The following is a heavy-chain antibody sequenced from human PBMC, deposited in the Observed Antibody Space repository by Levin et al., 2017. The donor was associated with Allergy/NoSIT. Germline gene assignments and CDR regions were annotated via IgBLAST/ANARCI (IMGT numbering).Heavy chain of an antibody. CDR2: IAYDGSNK. Sequence: GGSLRLSCAASGFTFSSYGMHWVRQAPGKGLEWVAVIAYDGSNKYYADSVKGRFTISRDNSENTLYLQMNSLRVEDTAVYYCAKPLGIGEAGWLESGLDVWGKGTTVPVFS. D-gene: IGHD6-13*01. CDR3: AKPLGIGEAGWLESGLDV. V-gene: IGHV3-30*18. CDR1: GFTFSSYG. J-gene: IGHJ6*04.